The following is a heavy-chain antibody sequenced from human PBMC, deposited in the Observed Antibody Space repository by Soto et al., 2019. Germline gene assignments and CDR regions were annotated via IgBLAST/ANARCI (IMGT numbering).Heavy chain of an antibody. J-gene: IGHJ4*02. CDR3: ARGRGLGYCSGGSCDPVGGLSYFDY. CDR1: GYTFTSYD. Sequence: QVQLVQSGAEVKNPGASVKVSCKASGYTFTSYDINWVRQATGQGLEWMGWMNPNSGNTGYAQKFQGRVTMTGTTSLSTAYMELRSLRSEDTAVYYCARGRGLGYCSGGSCDPVGGLSYFDYWGQGTLVTVSA. CDR2: MNPNSGNT. D-gene: IGHD2-15*01. V-gene: IGHV1-8*01.